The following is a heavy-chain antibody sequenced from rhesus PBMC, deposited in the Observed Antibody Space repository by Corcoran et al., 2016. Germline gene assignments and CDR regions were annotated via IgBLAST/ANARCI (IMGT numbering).Heavy chain of an antibody. CDR1: GGSIRSNL. V-gene: IGHV4-173*01. Sequence: QLQLQESGPGLVKPSETLSLTCAVSGGSIRSNLWSWLRQPPGKGLEWIGRISGSDGSTDYNPSLKSRVTISTDTSKTQFSLKLNSVTAADTAVYYCSRGDTWTDFLYWGQGVLVTVSS. CDR3: SRGDTWTDFLY. J-gene: IGHJ4*01. D-gene: IGHD1-38*01. CDR2: ISGSDGST.